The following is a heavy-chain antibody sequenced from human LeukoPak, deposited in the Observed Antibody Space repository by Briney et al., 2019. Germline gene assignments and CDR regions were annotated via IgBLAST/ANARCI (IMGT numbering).Heavy chain of an antibody. V-gene: IGHV1-2*02. CDR2: INPNSGGT. CDR3: ARVLQPYYDSSGYNNWFDP. J-gene: IGHJ5*02. D-gene: IGHD3-22*01. CDR1: GYTFTGYY. Sequence: ASVKVSCKACGYTFTGYYMHWVRQAPGQGLAWMGWINPNSGGTNYAQKFQGRVTMTRDTSISTAYMELSRLRSDDTAVYYCARVLQPYYDSSGYNNWFDPWGQGTLVTVSS.